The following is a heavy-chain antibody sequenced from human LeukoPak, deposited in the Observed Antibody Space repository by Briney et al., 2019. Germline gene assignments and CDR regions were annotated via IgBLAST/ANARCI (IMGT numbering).Heavy chain of an antibody. CDR2: INTNSGGT. D-gene: IGHD1-26*01. CDR3: ARSSGSYLLGSRNTWYFDY. V-gene: IGHV1-2*02. CDR1: GCTFSDYY. J-gene: IGHJ4*02. Sequence: ASVKVSCKTSGCTFSDYYIHWVRQAPGQGPEWMGWINTNSGGTNYAQKFQGRVTMTRDTSISTAYMELSRLRSDDTAVYYCARSSGSYLLGSRNTWYFDYWGQGTLVTVSS.